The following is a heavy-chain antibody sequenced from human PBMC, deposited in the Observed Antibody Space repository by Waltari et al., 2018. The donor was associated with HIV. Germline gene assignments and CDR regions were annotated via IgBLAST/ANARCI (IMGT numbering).Heavy chain of an antibody. D-gene: IGHD1-26*01. CDR1: GFTISDNY. V-gene: IGHV3-53*01. J-gene: IGHJ6*02. Sequence: EVQLVESGGGLIEPGGSLRLSCAASGFTISDNYMSWFRQAPGKGREWVSVIYSGGSTHYADDVKGRFTISRDNSKNTLSLHMNSLRAEDTAVYYCARDPRSSGYYGMDVWGQGATVTVSS. CDR3: ARDPRSSGYYGMDV. CDR2: IYSGGST.